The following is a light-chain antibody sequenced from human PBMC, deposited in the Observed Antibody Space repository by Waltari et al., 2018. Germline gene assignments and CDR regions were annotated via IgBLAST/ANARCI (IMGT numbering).Light chain of an antibody. CDR3: LQVNSYPHT. J-gene: IGKJ2*01. CDR2: SAS. Sequence: DIQLTQSPSFLSASVGYRVTITCRASQGINTFLAWYQHKPGQAPNLLIYSASTLQSGVPSRFSGSGSGTDFTLTISGLQPEDYATYYCLQVNSYPHTFGQGTKLEIK. V-gene: IGKV1-9*01. CDR1: QGINTF.